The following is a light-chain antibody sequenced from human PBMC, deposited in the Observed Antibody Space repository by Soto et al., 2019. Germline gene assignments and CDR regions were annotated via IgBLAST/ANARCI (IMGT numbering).Light chain of an antibody. J-gene: IGLJ2*01. CDR2: ELN. V-gene: IGLV2-8*01. CDR3: SSYAGSNSVI. Sequence: QSALTQPPSASGSPGQSVTISCTGTSSDVGGYKFVSWYQQHPGKAPKLIIYELNKRPSGVPDRFSGSKSGNTASLTVSGLQAEGEADYYCSSYAGSNSVIFGGGTKLTVL. CDR1: SSDVGGYKF.